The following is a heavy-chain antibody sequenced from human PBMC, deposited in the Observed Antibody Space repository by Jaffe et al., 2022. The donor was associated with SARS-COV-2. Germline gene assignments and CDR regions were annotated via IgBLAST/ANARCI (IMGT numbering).Heavy chain of an antibody. CDR1: GFTVSSNY. D-gene: IGHD6-19*01. CDR2: IYSGGST. V-gene: IGHV3-53*04. J-gene: IGHJ2*01. Sequence: EVQLVESGGGLVQPGGSLRLSCAASGFTVSSNYMSWVRQAPGKGLEWVSVIYSGGSTYYADSVKGRFTISRHNSKNTLYLQMNSLRAEDTAVYYCARQTFPQWLTPSGGYFDLWGRGTLVTVSS. CDR3: ARQTFPQWLTPSGGYFDL.